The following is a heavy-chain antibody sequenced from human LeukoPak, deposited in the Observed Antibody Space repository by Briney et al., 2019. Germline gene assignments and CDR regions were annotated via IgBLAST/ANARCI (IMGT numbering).Heavy chain of an antibody. CDR2: VSSSSSTI. CDR3: ARSLVVPAAMDL. Sequence: GGSLRLSCAASGFTFSSYSMNWVRQAPGKRLEWVSYVSSSSSTINYADSVKGRFTISRDNAKNSLYLQMNSLRAEDTAVYYCARSLVVPAAMDLWGQGTLVTVSS. CDR1: GFTFSSYS. J-gene: IGHJ5*02. D-gene: IGHD2-2*01. V-gene: IGHV3-48*04.